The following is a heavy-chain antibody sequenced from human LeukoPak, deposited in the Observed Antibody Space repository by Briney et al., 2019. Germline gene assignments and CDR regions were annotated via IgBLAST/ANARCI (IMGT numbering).Heavy chain of an antibody. D-gene: IGHD6-13*01. CDR2: IYHSGST. CDR1: GYSISSGYH. Sequence: PSETLSLTCAVSGYSISSGYHWGWIRQPPGKGLEWIGSIYHSGSTYYNPSLKSRVIISVDTSKNQFSLKLSSVTAADTAVYYCASVIAAAGYDAFDIWGQGTMVTVSS. V-gene: IGHV4-38-2*01. CDR3: ASVIAAAGYDAFDI. J-gene: IGHJ3*02.